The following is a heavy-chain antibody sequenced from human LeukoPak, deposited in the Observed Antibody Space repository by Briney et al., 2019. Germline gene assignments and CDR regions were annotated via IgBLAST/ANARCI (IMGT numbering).Heavy chain of an antibody. CDR1: AGSFSGYY. CDR2: INHSGST. Sequence: PSETLSLTCAVYAGSFSGYYWSWIRQPPGKGLEWIGEINHSGSTNYNPSLKSRVTISVDTSKNQFSLKLSSVTAADTAVYYCARDDSGSYNWFGPWGQGTLVTVSS. J-gene: IGHJ5*02. CDR3: ARDDSGSYNWFGP. D-gene: IGHD1-26*01. V-gene: IGHV4-34*01.